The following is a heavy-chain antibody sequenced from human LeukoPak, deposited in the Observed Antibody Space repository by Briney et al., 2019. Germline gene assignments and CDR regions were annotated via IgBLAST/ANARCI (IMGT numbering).Heavy chain of an antibody. D-gene: IGHD2-15*01. CDR1: GGPFTGYY. Sequence: SETLSLTCAFYGGPFTGYYWSWMRQPPAKGLEWIGENNHSGSTNYSPSFKSLVTICLDTSKNPSSLKLSSVTAADTAVYFCARSPGGGFVLVVGATRLFDYWGQGTLVTVSS. J-gene: IGHJ4*02. CDR2: NNHSGST. CDR3: ARSPGGGFVLVVGATRLFDY. V-gene: IGHV4-34*01.